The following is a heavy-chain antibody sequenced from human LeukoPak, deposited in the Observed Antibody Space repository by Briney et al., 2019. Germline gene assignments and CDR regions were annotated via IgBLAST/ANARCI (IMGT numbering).Heavy chain of an antibody. D-gene: IGHD1-1*01. CDR2: IRYDGSNK. CDR3: ARTERNPYYYYYYGMDV. V-gene: IGHV3-30*02. CDR1: GFTFSSYG. Sequence: GGSLRLSCAASGFTFSSYGMHWVRQAPGKGLEWVAFIRYDGSNKYYADSVKGRFTISRDNSKNTLYLQMNSLRAEDTAVYYCARTERNPYYYYYYGMDVWGQGTTVTVSS. J-gene: IGHJ6*02.